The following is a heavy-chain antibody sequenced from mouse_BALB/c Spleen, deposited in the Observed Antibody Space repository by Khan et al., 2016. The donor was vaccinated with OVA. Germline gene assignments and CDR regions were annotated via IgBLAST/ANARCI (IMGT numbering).Heavy chain of an antibody. CDR1: GYTFTSNT. J-gene: IGHJ4*01. V-gene: IGHV1-4*01. D-gene: IGHD2-14*01. CDR2: INPRTSYT. Sequence: QVQLKQSGAELARPGASVKMSCQASGYTFTSNTMHWVNQRPGQGLEWIGYINPRTSYTNYNQKFKDKATLTSDKTSSTTYMQLISLTSADSSVDYCARRTSDYAMDYWGQGTSVTVSS. CDR3: ARRTSDYAMDY.